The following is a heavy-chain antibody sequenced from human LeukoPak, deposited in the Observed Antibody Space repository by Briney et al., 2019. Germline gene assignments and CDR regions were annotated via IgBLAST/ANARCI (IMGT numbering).Heavy chain of an antibody. D-gene: IGHD4-17*01. CDR2: ISSSSSYI. CDR1: GFTFSSYS. CDR3: ARDRGIGYGDYELGY. V-gene: IGHV3-21*01. J-gene: IGHJ4*02. Sequence: GGSLRLSCAASGFTFSSYSMNWVRLAPGKGLEWVSSISSSSSYIYYADSVKGRFTISRDNAKNSLYLQMNSLRAEDTAVYYCARDRGIGYGDYELGYWGQGTLVTVSS.